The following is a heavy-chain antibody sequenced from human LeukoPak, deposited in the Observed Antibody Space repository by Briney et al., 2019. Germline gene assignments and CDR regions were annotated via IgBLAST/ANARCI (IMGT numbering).Heavy chain of an antibody. V-gene: IGHV1-2*02. Sequence: ASVKVSCKASGYTFTDYYTHWVRQAPGQGLEWMGWINPNSGGTNYAQQFQGRVTMTRDTSISTTYMELSNLRSDDTAVYYCARGIAAPGGRWFDPWGQGTLVTVSS. CDR2: INPNSGGT. CDR1: GYTFTDYY. CDR3: ARGIAAPGGRWFDP. J-gene: IGHJ5*02. D-gene: IGHD6-13*01.